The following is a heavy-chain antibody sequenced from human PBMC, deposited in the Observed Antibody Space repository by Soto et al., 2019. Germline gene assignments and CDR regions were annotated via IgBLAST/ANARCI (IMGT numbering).Heavy chain of an antibody. V-gene: IGHV3-74*01. J-gene: IGHJ3*02. CDR3: ATLDYCGGDCYDAFDI. CDR2: INSDGSST. Sequence: GGSLRLSCAASGFTFSSYWMHWVRQAPGKGLVWVSRINSDGSSTSYADSVKGRFTISRDNAKNTLYLQMNSLRAEDTAVYYGATLDYCGGDCYDAFDIWGQGTMVTVSS. CDR1: GFTFSSYW. D-gene: IGHD2-21*01.